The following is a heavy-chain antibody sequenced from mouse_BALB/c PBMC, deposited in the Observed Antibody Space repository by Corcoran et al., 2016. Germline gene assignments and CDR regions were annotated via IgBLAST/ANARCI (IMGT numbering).Heavy chain of an antibody. CDR2: IDPANGNT. J-gene: IGHJ3*01. CDR1: GFNIKDTY. Sequence: EVQLQQSGAELVKPGASVKLSCTASGFNIKDTYMHWVKQRPEQGLEWIGRIDPANGNTKYDPKFQGKATITADTSSNTAYLQLSSLTSEDTAVYYCARDYRYDWPFAYWGQGTLVTVSA. V-gene: IGHV14-3*02. D-gene: IGHD2-14*01. CDR3: ARDYRYDWPFAY.